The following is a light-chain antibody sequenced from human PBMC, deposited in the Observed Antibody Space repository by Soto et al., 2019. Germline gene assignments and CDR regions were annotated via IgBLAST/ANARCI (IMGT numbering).Light chain of an antibody. Sequence: DTQMTQSPSSLSASVGDRVTITCQASRDITDYLNWYQQKPGKAHKLLIYDASNLETGVQSRFSGSGSGTDFTLTITSLQPEDIATYYCQQFDNVPLTFGGGTKVDIK. CDR2: DAS. J-gene: IGKJ4*01. CDR3: QQFDNVPLT. CDR1: RDITDY. V-gene: IGKV1-33*01.